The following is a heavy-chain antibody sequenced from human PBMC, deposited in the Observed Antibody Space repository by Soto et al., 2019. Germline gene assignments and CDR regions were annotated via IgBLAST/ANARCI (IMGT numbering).Heavy chain of an antibody. CDR2: FIPIFRTL. V-gene: IGHV1-69*01. Sequence: QVQLIQSEAAVMKPGSSVRVSCTASGGIFGSHGFSWVRQAPGQRLEWVGGFIPIFRTLTYTEKFQARVRIAADESVNTVYLDLSGLTSDDTPVYYCVRDRRIYYSDPHDEFVASDYKVWGQGTMVTVSS. CDR3: VRDRRIYYSDPHDEFVASDYKV. CDR1: GGIFGSHG. J-gene: IGHJ3*01. D-gene: IGHD3-22*01.